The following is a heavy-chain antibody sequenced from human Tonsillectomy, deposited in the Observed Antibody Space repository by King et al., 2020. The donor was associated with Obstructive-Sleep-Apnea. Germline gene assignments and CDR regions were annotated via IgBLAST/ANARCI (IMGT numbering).Heavy chain of an antibody. CDR3: AKTDTLIDAFDI. CDR2: TQYSGKNK. CDR1: GFHFSTYC. Sequence: QLVHSWGGVGQPGGCLILSCAAAGFHFSTYCMRWVLQAPGNGLEWVACTQYSGKNKLYADSVKGRFTISRDNSKNTLYLQMNSLRAEDTAVYYCAKTDTLIDAFDIWGQGTMVTVSS. V-gene: IGHV3-30*02. J-gene: IGHJ3*02. D-gene: IGHD2-2*02.